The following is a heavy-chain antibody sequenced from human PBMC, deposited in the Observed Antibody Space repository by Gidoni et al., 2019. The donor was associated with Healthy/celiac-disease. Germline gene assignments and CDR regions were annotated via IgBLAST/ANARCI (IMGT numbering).Heavy chain of an antibody. CDR2: IIPIFGTA. V-gene: IGHV1-69*01. CDR3: ARVGAITIFGVVIESNYYFDY. CDR1: GGTFSSYA. D-gene: IGHD3-3*01. J-gene: IGHJ4*02. Sequence: QVQLVQSGAEVKKPGSSVKVSCKASGGTFSSYAISWVRQAPGQGLEWMGGIIPIFGTANYAQKFQGRVTITADESTSTAYMELSSLRSEDTAVYYCARVGAITIFGVVIESNYYFDYWGQGPLVTVSS.